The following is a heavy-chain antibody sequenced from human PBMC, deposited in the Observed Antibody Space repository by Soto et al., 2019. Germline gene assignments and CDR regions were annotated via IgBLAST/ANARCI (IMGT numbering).Heavy chain of an antibody. D-gene: IGHD3-3*01. J-gene: IGHJ4*02. V-gene: IGHV3-23*01. CDR1: GVTLSSYG. CDR2: ISGSGGST. Sequence: WGSLRLSCAASGVTLSSYGMNWVRQAPGKGLEWVSAISGSGGSTYYADSVKGRFTISRDNSKNTLYLQMNSLRAEDTAVYYCAKDPRFLEWFLTPFDYWGQGALVTVSS. CDR3: AKDPRFLEWFLTPFDY.